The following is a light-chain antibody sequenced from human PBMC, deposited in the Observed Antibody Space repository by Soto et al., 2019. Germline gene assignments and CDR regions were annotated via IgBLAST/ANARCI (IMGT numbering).Light chain of an antibody. CDR1: NSNIGAGYD. Sequence: QSVLTQPPSVSGAPGQRVTISCTGSNSNIGAGYDVHWYQQLPRTAPKLLIYGDTIRPSGVPDRFSGSKSGTSASLAITGLLAEDEADYYCQSYDSKLTVVFGGGTKLTVL. J-gene: IGLJ2*01. CDR2: GDT. V-gene: IGLV1-40*01. CDR3: QSYDSKLTVV.